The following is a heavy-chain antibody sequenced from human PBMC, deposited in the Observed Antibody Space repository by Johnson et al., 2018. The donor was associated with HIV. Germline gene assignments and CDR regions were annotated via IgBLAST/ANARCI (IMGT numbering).Heavy chain of an antibody. CDR2: ISYDGSNK. V-gene: IGHV3-30*03. D-gene: IGHD4-17*01. J-gene: IGHJ3*02. CDR3: ARDGGDDYGDYVGGGALDS. Sequence: QEKLVESGGGLVKPGGSLRLSCAASGFTFSDYYMSWIRQAPGKGLEWVAVISYDGSNKYYADSVKGRFTISRDNSKNTLYLQMNSLRAEDTAVYYCARDGGDDYGDYVGGGALDSWGQGTMVTVSS. CDR1: GFTFSDYY.